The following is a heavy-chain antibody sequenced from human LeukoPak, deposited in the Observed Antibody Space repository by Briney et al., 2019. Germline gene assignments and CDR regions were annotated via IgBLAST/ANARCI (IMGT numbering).Heavy chain of an antibody. D-gene: IGHD1-26*01. Sequence: PGGSLRLSCAASGFIFSTYAMSWVRQAPGKGLEWVSAISGSGGSTYYADSVKGRFTISRDNSKNTLYLQMNSPRAEDTAVYYCARLSGSYPFDYWGQGTLVTVSS. V-gene: IGHV3-23*01. CDR1: GFIFSTYA. CDR3: ARLSGSYPFDY. J-gene: IGHJ4*02. CDR2: ISGSGGST.